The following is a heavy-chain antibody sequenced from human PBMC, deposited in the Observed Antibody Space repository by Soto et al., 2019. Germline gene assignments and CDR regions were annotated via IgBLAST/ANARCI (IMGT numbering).Heavy chain of an antibody. CDR3: AREAGYSSSSGPCFDY. V-gene: IGHV1-69*01. D-gene: IGHD6-6*01. J-gene: IGHJ4*02. Sequence: QVQLVQSGAEVKKPGSSVKVSCKASGGTFSSYAISWVRQAPGQGLEWMGGIIPIFGTANYAQKFQGRVTITADEPTSPAYMELSSLRSEDTAVYYCAREAGYSSSSGPCFDYWGQGNLVTVSS. CDR1: GGTFSSYA. CDR2: IIPIFGTA.